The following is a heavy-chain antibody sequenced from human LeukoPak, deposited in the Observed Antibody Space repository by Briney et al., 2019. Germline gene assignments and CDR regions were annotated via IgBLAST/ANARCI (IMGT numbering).Heavy chain of an antibody. CDR1: GFTFSSYA. CDR2: ISYDGSNK. V-gene: IGHV3-30-3*01. CDR3: ARDAPITMVRGVIRYYGMDV. Sequence: PGRSLRLSCAASGFTFSSYAMHWVRQAPGKGLEWVAVISYDGSNKYYADSVKGRFTISRDNSKNTLYLQMNSLRAEDTAVYYCARDAPITMVRGVIRYYGMDVRGQGTTVTVSS. J-gene: IGHJ6*02. D-gene: IGHD3-10*01.